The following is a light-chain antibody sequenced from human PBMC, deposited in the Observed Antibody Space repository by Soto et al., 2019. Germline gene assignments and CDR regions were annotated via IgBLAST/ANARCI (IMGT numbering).Light chain of an antibody. CDR1: SSDVGGYNY. Sequence: QSALTQPASVSGSPGQSITISCTGTSSDVGGYNYVSWYQQHPGKAPKLMIYEVSNRPSGVSNRFSGSKSGNTASLTISGLQAEDEAAYYCSSYTSSSLVFGGWTKLTVL. CDR2: EVS. J-gene: IGLJ2*01. V-gene: IGLV2-14*01. CDR3: SSYTSSSLV.